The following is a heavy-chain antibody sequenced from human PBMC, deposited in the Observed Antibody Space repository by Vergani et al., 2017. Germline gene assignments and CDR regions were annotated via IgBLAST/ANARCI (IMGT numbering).Heavy chain of an antibody. CDR2: IKEDGTEK. D-gene: IGHD1-26*01. J-gene: IGHJ4*02. CDR1: GFNVGHYW. Sequence: LVESGGDFVQPGGSLTLSCAASGFNVGHYWMSWVRQAPGKGLEWVANIKEDGTEKYYLDSVKGRFTISRDIAENSIYLEMNSLRVEDTAVYYCAREGVPRCCIVGAPDFWGQGTQVTVSS. V-gene: IGHV3-7*01. CDR3: AREGVPRCCIVGAPDF.